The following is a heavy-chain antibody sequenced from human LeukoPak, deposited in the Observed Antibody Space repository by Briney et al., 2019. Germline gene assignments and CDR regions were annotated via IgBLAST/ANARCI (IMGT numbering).Heavy chain of an antibody. CDR1: GGSISSHY. Sequence: PSETLSLTCTVSGGSISSHYWSWIRQPPGKGLEWIGFIYYSGSTNYNPSHKSRVTISVDTSKNQFSLKLSSVTAADTAVYYCARLDSAMVSHWFDPWGQGTLVTVSS. D-gene: IGHD5-18*01. J-gene: IGHJ5*02. CDR3: ARLDSAMVSHWFDP. V-gene: IGHV4-59*11. CDR2: IYYSGST.